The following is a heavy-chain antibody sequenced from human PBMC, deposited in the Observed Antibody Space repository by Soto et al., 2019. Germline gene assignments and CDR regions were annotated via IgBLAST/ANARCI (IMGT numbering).Heavy chain of an antibody. J-gene: IGHJ5*02. Sequence: QVQLVESGGGVVQPGRSLRLSCAATGFTFSRYGMHWVRQAPGKGLEWGAVIWYDGSNKYYADSVKGRFTISRDNSKNTLYLQMTSLGAEDTAVYYCARESIVVLPADKVRWFDPWGQGTLVTVSS. V-gene: IGHV3-33*01. CDR2: IWYDGSNK. CDR3: ARESIVVLPADKVRWFDP. D-gene: IGHD2-2*01. CDR1: GFTFSRYG.